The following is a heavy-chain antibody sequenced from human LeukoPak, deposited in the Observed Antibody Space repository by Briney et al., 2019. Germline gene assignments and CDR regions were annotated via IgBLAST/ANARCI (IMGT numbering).Heavy chain of an antibody. CDR3: ARDSSMLRGPLVIYYFDF. D-gene: IGHD3-10*01. CDR1: GFTFRSYA. CDR2: ISYDGSNK. J-gene: IGHJ4*02. Sequence: GRSLRLSCAASGFTFRSYAMHWVRQAPGKGLEWVALISYDGSNKYYADSVKGRFTISRDNSKNTLYLQMNSLRVEDTAVYYCARDSSMLRGPLVIYYFDFWGQGTLVTVSS. V-gene: IGHV3-30*04.